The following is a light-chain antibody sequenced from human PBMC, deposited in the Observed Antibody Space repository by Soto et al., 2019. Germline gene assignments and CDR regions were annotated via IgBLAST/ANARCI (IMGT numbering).Light chain of an antibody. J-gene: IGLJ2*01. V-gene: IGLV1-44*01. Sequence: QSVLTQPPSASGTPGQRFTISCSGSSSNMGSNTVNWYQQLPGTAPKLLIYSNNQRPSGVPDRFSGSKSGTSASLAISGLQSEDEADYYCAAWDDSLNGPHVVFGGGTKLTVL. CDR3: AAWDDSLNGPHVV. CDR2: SNN. CDR1: SSNMGSNT.